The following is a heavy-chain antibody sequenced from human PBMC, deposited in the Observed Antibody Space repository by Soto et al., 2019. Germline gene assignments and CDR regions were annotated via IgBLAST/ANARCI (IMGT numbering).Heavy chain of an antibody. Sequence: ASVKVSCKTSGYTFTSYDINWVRQATGQGLEWMGWMNPGSGYTNYAQRFQDRVTLTRDMSTATTYMELSRLTSEDTAIYYCAADATAWQQMVPSDYWGQGTLVTVSS. CDR1: GYTFTSYD. J-gene: IGHJ4*02. D-gene: IGHD2-8*01. CDR2: MNPGSGYT. V-gene: IGHV1-8*01. CDR3: AADATAWQQMVPSDY.